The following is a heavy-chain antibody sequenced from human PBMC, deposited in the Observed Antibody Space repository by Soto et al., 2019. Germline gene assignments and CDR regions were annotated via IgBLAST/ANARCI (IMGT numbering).Heavy chain of an antibody. Sequence: GASVKVSWKASGGTFSSYAISWVRQAPGQGLEWMGGIIPIFGTANYAQKFQGRVTITADESTSTAYMELSSLRSEDTAVYYCARGIIVVVPAAAPYDYYYYGMDVWGQGTTVTVSS. J-gene: IGHJ6*02. CDR2: IIPIFGTA. CDR3: ARGIIVVVPAAAPYDYYYYGMDV. D-gene: IGHD2-2*01. V-gene: IGHV1-69*13. CDR1: GGTFSSYA.